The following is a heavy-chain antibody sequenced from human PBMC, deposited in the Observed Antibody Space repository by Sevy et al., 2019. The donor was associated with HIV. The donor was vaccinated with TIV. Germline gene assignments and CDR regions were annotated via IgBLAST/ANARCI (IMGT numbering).Heavy chain of an antibody. D-gene: IGHD3-10*01. Sequence: GGSLRLSCAASGFSFSSYAMHWVRQAPGKGLEWVAVISYDGSNKYYADSVKGRFTISRDNSKNTLYLQMNSLRAEDTAVYYCASLVLLWFGELLNDPGGDYYGMDVWGQGTTVTVSS. CDR3: ASLVLLWFGELLNDPGGDYYGMDV. CDR1: GFSFSSYA. CDR2: ISYDGSNK. J-gene: IGHJ6*02. V-gene: IGHV3-30-3*01.